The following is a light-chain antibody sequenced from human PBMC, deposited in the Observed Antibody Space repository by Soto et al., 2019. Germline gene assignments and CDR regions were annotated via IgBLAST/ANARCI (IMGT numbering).Light chain of an antibody. J-gene: IGLJ1*01. CDR1: NRDVGSYN. Sequence: QSVLTQPASVSGSPGQSITIACTGTNRDVGSYNLVSWYQQLPGTAPKLLIYSNNQRPSGVPDRISGSKSGTSASLAISGLQSEDEADYYCAAWDDSLNGPVFGTGTKVTVL. V-gene: IGLV1-44*01. CDR2: SNN. CDR3: AAWDDSLNGPV.